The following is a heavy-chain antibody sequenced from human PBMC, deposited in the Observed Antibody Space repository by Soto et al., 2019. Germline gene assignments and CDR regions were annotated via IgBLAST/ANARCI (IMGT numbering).Heavy chain of an antibody. CDR1: GFTFSIYS. J-gene: IGHJ5*02. CDR2: ISSGSSTI. D-gene: IGHD3-10*01. Sequence: PGGSLRLSCAASGFTFSIYSMNWVRQAPGKGLEWLSYISSGSSTIYYADSVKGRFTISRDNAKNSLHLQMNSLRAEDTAVHYCASYGSGTYAFSSWGQGTLVTVSP. V-gene: IGHV3-48*01. CDR3: ASYGSGTYAFSS.